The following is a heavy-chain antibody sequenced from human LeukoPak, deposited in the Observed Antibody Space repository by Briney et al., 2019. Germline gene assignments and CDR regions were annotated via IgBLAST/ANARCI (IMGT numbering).Heavy chain of an antibody. J-gene: IGHJ4*02. CDR1: GYTFTSYA. D-gene: IGHD5-24*01. CDR3: ARGGSWKEDGYAQN. V-gene: IGHV7-4-1*02. CDR2: INTNAGNP. Sequence: GASVKVSCKASGYTFTSYAMNWVRQAPGQGLEWMGWINTNAGNPTYAQGFTGRFVFSLDTSVSTAYLQISSLKAEDTAVYYCARGGSWKEDGYAQNWGQGTLVTVSS.